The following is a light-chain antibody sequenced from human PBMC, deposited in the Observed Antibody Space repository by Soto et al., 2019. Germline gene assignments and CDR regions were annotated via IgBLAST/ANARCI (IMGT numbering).Light chain of an antibody. Sequence: QSVLTQPPSVSAAPGQKVTISCSGSTSNIGNNYVSWYQHLPGTAPKLLIYDNNKRPSGIPDRFSGSKSGTSATLGITGLQTGDEADYYCGTWDSSLSAVLSGGRTKVTVL. V-gene: IGLV1-51*01. CDR2: DNN. CDR3: GTWDSSLSAVL. CDR1: TSNIGNNY. J-gene: IGLJ2*01.